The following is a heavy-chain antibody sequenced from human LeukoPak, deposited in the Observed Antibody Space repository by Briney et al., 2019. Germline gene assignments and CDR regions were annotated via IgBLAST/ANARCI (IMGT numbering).Heavy chain of an antibody. CDR3: ARVGGYYDTNGYCDY. CDR2: IWYDGSNK. J-gene: IGHJ4*02. V-gene: IGHV3-33*01. CDR1: GFTFSNYG. D-gene: IGHD3-22*01. Sequence: GGSLRLSCAASGFTFSNYGMHWVRQAPGKGLEWVAIIWYDGSNKYYADSVRGRFTISRDNSKNTLYLQMNSLRAEDTAVYYCARVGGYYDTNGYCDYWGQGTLVTVSS.